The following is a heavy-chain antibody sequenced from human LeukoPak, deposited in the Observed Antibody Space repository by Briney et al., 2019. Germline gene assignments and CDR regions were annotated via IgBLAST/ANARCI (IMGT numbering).Heavy chain of an antibody. CDR1: GFTFDDYA. V-gene: IGHV3-43D*03. Sequence: GGSLRLSCAASGFTFDDYAMHWVRQAPGKGLEWVSLISWDGGSTYYADSVKGRFTISRDNSKNSLYLQMNSLRAEDTALYYCAKESGYSGYLYYYYYMDVWGKGTTVTVSS. J-gene: IGHJ6*03. D-gene: IGHD5-12*01. CDR2: ISWDGGST. CDR3: AKESGYSGYLYYYYYMDV.